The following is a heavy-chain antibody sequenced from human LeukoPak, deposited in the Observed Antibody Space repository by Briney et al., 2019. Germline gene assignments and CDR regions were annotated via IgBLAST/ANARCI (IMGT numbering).Heavy chain of an antibody. D-gene: IGHD3-3*01. V-gene: IGHV4-34*01. CDR2: INHSGST. J-gene: IGHJ5*02. CDR3: ARGAYYDFWSGYYFMRWFDP. Sequence: PSETLSLTCAVYGGSFSGYYWSWIRQPPGKGLEWIGEINHSGSTNYNPSLKSRVTISVDTSKNQFSLKLSSVTAADTAVYYCARGAYYDFWSGYYFMRWFDPWGQGTLVTVSS. CDR1: GGSFSGYY.